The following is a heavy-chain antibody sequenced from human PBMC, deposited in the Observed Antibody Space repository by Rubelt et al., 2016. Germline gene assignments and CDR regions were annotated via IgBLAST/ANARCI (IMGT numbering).Heavy chain of an antibody. CDR1: GGFIRNNSYY. V-gene: IGHV4-39*07. Sequence: QLQLQESGPGLVKPSETLSLTCTVSGGFIRNNSYYWGWIRQPPGKGLEWIGSVYYSGRTSYSPSLKSRVTISVDTSNNQFSLDLTSVTAADTAVYYCATELGRGYIYGPLDSWGQGTLVTVSS. CDR3: ATELGRGYIYGPLDS. J-gene: IGHJ4*02. D-gene: IGHD5-18*01. CDR2: VYYSGRT.